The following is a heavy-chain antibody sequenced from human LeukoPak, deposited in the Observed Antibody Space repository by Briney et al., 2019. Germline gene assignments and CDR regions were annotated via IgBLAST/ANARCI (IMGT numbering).Heavy chain of an antibody. Sequence: SETLSLTCTVSGGSISSGNYYWSWIRQPPGKGLEWIGYIYHSGSSYYNPSLKSRVTISVDTSKNQFSLKLSSVTAADTAVYYCAGSSEGVGATVFDYWGQGTLVTVSS. J-gene: IGHJ4*02. CDR1: GGSISSGNYY. D-gene: IGHD1-26*01. V-gene: IGHV4-30-4*01. CDR3: AGSSEGVGATVFDY. CDR2: IYHSGSS.